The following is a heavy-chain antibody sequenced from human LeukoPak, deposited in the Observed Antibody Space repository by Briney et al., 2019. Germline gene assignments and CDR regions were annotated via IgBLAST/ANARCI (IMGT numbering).Heavy chain of an antibody. CDR2: ISGSGGST. CDR3: ASGRSGSSRGNFDY. Sequence: GGSLRLSCAASGFTFSSYAMSWVRQAPGKGLEWVSAISGSGGSTYYADSVKGRFTISRDNSKNTLYLQMNSLRAEDTAVYYCASGRSGSSRGNFDYWAREPWSPSPQ. CDR1: GFTFSSYA. D-gene: IGHD1-26*01. J-gene: IGHJ4*02. V-gene: IGHV3-23*01.